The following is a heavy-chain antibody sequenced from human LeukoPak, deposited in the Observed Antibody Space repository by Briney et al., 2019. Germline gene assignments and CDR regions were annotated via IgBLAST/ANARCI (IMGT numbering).Heavy chain of an antibody. V-gene: IGHV3-21*01. CDR1: GFTFSSYS. J-gene: IGHJ3*02. D-gene: IGHD3-10*01. Sequence: GGSLRLSCAASGFTFSSYSMNWVRQAPGKGLEWVSSISSSSSYIYYADSVKGRFTISRDNAKNSLYLQMNSLRAEDTVVYYCARDFRGLNDAFDIWGQGTMVTVSS. CDR3: ARDFRGLNDAFDI. CDR2: ISSSSSYI.